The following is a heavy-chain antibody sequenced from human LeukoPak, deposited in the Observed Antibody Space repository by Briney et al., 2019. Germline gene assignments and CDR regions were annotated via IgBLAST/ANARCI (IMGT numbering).Heavy chain of an antibody. CDR2: IYPGDSDT. CDR1: GYSFTTYW. D-gene: IGHD4-23*01. CDR3: ARLNSSVFDH. Sequence: PGESLKISCKGSGYSFTTYWIGWVRQMPGKGLEWIGIIYPGDSDTRYSPSFQGQVTMSADKSISTAYLQWSSLKASDTAMYYCARLNSSVFDHWGQGTLVTVSS. J-gene: IGHJ4*02. V-gene: IGHV5-51*01.